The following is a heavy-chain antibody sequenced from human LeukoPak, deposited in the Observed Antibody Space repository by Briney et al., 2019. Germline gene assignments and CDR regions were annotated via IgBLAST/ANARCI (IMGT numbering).Heavy chain of an antibody. CDR1: GGTFSSYA. CDR2: IIPIFGTA. Sequence: ASVKVSCKASGGTFSSYAISWVRQAPGQGLEWMGGIIPIFGTANYAQKFQGRVTITADESTSTAYMELSSLRSEDTAVYYCARDLGSSTPSGVWGRGTTVTVSS. J-gene: IGHJ6*04. V-gene: IGHV1-69*13. CDR3: ARDLGSSTPSGV. D-gene: IGHD1-26*01.